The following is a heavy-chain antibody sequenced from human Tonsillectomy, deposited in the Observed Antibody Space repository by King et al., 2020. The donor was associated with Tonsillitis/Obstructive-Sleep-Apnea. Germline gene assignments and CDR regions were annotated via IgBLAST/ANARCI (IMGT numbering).Heavy chain of an antibody. Sequence: VQLVESGGGVVQPGRSLRLSCAASGFTFSSYGMHWVRQAPGKGLERVAVISYDGSNKYYADYVKGTFTISRDNSKNTLYLQMNSLRSEDTTVYYCATPIFDDDSSGYYYGDAFDIWGQGTMVTVSS. CDR1: GFTFSSYG. J-gene: IGHJ3*02. V-gene: IGHV3-30*03. CDR3: ATPIFDDDSSGYYYGDAFDI. D-gene: IGHD3-22*01. CDR2: ISYDGSNK.